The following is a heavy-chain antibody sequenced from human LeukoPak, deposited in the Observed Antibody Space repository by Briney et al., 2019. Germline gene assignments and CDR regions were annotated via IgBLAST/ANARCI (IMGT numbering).Heavy chain of an antibody. CDR2: ISSSSSYI. CDR3: ASELTTGTTFDY. J-gene: IGHJ4*02. CDR1: GFTFSSYS. Sequence: GGSLRLSCAASGFTFSSYSMNWVRQAPGKGLEWVSSISSSSSYIYYADSVKGRFTISRDNAKNSLFLQMNSLRAEDTAVYYCASELTTGTTFDYWGQGALVTVSS. D-gene: IGHD1-1*01. V-gene: IGHV3-21*01.